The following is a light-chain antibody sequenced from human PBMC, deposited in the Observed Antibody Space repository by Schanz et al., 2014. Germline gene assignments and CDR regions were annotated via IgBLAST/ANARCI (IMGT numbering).Light chain of an antibody. Sequence: EIVLTQSPGTLSLSPGERATFSCRASQSISTNLAWYQQKPGQAPRLLIYGASTRATGIPARFSGSGSETEFTLTISSLQSEDFAVYYCQQYNNWPPSITFGQGTRLEIK. J-gene: IGKJ5*01. CDR3: QQYNNWPPSIT. CDR1: QSISTN. V-gene: IGKV3-15*01. CDR2: GAS.